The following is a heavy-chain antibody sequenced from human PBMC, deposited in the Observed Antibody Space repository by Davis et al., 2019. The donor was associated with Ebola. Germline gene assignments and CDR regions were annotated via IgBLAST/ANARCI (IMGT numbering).Heavy chain of an antibody. CDR1: GFTFSDYY. CDR3: ARDLEPHDYGDYALDY. D-gene: IGHD4-17*01. V-gene: IGHV3-11*04. Sequence: PGGSLRLSCAASGFTFSDYYMSWIRQAPGKGLEWVSYISSSGSTIYYADSVKGRFTISRDNSKNTLYLQMNSLRAEDTAVYYCARDLEPHDYGDYALDYWGQGTLVTVSS. CDR2: ISSSGSTI. J-gene: IGHJ4*02.